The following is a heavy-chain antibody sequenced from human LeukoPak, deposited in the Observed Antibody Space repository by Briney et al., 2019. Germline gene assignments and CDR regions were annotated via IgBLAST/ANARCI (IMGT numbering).Heavy chain of an antibody. D-gene: IGHD4-17*01. CDR1: GGSISSYY. Sequence: PSETLSLTRTVSGGSISSYYWNWIRQPAGKGLEWIGRIYTSGTTHYNPSLKSRVTMSVDMSKNQFSLKLSSVTAADTAVYYCARETTTFDYWGQGTLVTVSS. CDR3: ARETTTFDY. J-gene: IGHJ4*02. V-gene: IGHV4-4*07. CDR2: IYTSGTT.